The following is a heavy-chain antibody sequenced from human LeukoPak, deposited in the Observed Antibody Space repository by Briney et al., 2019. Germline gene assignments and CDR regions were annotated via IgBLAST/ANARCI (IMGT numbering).Heavy chain of an antibody. CDR1: VYSFTSYG. CDR2: ISTYDGDA. V-gene: IGHV1-18*01. Sequence: ASVKVSCKASVYSFTSYGITWVRQAPGQGLEWMGWISTYDGDANYAQQLQGRVTMTTDTSTITAYMELRSLRSDDTAVYYCARAPSGFTYGPGDHWGQGTLVTVSS. D-gene: IGHD5-18*01. CDR3: ARAPSGFTYGPGDH. J-gene: IGHJ4*02.